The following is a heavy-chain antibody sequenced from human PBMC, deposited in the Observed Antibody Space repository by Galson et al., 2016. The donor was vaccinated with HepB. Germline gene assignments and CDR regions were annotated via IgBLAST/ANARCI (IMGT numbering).Heavy chain of an antibody. V-gene: IGHV3-11*01. J-gene: IGHJ4*02. CDR1: GFTFSDYY. Sequence: SLRLSCAASGFTFSDYYMSWIRQAPGQGLEWIPSISSSATATYYADSLKGRFTVSRDNAKNSLYLQMNSLRAEDTAVYYCARGKNFYDFYFFDSWGQGTQVTISS. D-gene: IGHD3/OR15-3a*01. CDR3: ARGKNFYDFYFFDS. CDR2: ISSSATAT.